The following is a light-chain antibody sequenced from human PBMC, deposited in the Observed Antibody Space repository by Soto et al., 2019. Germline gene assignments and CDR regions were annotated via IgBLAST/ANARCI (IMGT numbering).Light chain of an antibody. V-gene: IGKV3-11*01. CDR1: QSVSES. CDR2: DVS. J-gene: IGKJ5*01. CDR3: QQRSDWLPIT. Sequence: DIVMTQSPLSLPVTAGEPASISFRASQSVSESLAWYQQKPGQAPRLLIYDVSYRATGIPVRFSGSGSGTDFTLTISSLEPEDFAVYYCQQRSDWLPITFGQGTRLEIK.